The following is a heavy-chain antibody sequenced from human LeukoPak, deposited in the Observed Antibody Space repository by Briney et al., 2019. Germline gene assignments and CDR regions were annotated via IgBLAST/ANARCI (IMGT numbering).Heavy chain of an antibody. D-gene: IGHD6-19*01. CDR2: ISAYNGNT. J-gene: IGHJ4*02. Sequence: VASVKVSCKASGYTFTSYGISWVRQAPGQGLEWMGWISAYNGNTNYAQKLQGRITMTTDTSTNTAYMELRSLRSDDTAVYYCARDLGVAVAGLGGYWGQGTLVTVSS. V-gene: IGHV1-18*04. CDR1: GYTFTSYG. CDR3: ARDLGVAVAGLGGY.